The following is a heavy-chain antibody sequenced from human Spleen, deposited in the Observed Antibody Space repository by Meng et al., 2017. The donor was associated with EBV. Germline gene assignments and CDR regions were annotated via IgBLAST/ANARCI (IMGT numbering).Heavy chain of an antibody. J-gene: IGHJ4*02. D-gene: IGHD6-19*01. CDR2: IWYDGSNK. CDR3: ARDERVGGLDY. CDR1: GFSFSEYG. V-gene: IGHV3-33*08. Sequence: GESGGDVVQPGRSLRLSCAASGFSFSEYGMFWVRQAPGKGPAWVAVIWYDGSNKYYADSVKGRFTISRDNSKNTLYLQMNSLRAEDTAVYYCARDERVGGLDYWGQGTLVTVSS.